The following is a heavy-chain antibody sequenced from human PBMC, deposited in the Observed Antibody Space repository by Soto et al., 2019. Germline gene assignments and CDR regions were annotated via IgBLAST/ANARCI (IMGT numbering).Heavy chain of an antibody. V-gene: IGHV1-8*01. CDR2: MNPNSGNT. J-gene: IGHJ4*02. CDR3: ARAPRLWFGEYDY. CDR1: GYTFTSYD. D-gene: IGHD3-10*01. Sequence: QVQLVQSGAEVKKPGASVKVSCKASGYTFTSYDINWVRQATRQGLEWMGWMNPNSGNTGYAQKFQGRVTMTRNTAISTAYMGLSSLRSEDTAVYYCARAPRLWFGEYDYWGQGTLVPVSS.